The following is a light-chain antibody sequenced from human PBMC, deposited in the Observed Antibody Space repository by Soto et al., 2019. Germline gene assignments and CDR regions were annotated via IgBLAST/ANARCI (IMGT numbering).Light chain of an antibody. Sequence: QSALTQPPSASGSLGQSVTISCTGTSSDVGGYNYVSWYQQHPGKAPKVMIYEVSKRTSGVPDRFSGSKSGNTASLTVSGLQAEDEADYYCSSFERSNIYVFGTVTKLTVL. J-gene: IGLJ1*01. V-gene: IGLV2-8*01. CDR1: SSDVGGYNY. CDR2: EVS. CDR3: SSFERSNIYV.